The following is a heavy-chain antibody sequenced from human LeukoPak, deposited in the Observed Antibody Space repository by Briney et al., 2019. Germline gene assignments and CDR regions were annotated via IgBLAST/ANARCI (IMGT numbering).Heavy chain of an antibody. J-gene: IGHJ4*02. D-gene: IGHD5-18*01. CDR1: GYSISSGFY. Sequence: ASETLSLTCTVSGYSISSGFYWGWIRQPPGKGLEWIGSIYHSGSTYYNPSLKSRVTISVDTSKNQFSLKLSSVTAADTAVYYCARVNGIQAPDWGQGTLVTVSS. V-gene: IGHV4-38-2*02. CDR3: ARVNGIQAPD. CDR2: IYHSGST.